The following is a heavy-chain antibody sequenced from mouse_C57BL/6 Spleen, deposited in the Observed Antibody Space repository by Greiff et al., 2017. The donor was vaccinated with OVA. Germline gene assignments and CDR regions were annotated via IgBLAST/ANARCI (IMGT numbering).Heavy chain of an antibody. V-gene: IGHV2-2*01. J-gene: IGHJ2*01. CDR1: GFSLTSYG. CDR3: ARDDSFDY. D-gene: IGHD2-4*01. Sequence: VQLQQSGPGLVQPSQSLSISCTVSGFSLTSYGVHWVRQSPGKGLEWLGVIWRGGSTDYNAAFISRLSISKDNSKSQVFFKMNSLQADDTAIYYCARDDSFDYWGQGTTLTVSS. CDR2: IWRGGST.